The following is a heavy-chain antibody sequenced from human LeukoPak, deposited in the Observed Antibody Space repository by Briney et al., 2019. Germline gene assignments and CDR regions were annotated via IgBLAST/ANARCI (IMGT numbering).Heavy chain of an antibody. CDR2: ISSSSSYI. CDR3: ARDFKRQWLVLLAFDI. Sequence: PGGSLRLSCAASGFTFSSYSMNWVRQAPGKGLEWVSSISSSSSYIYYADSVKGRFTISRDNSKNTLYLQMNSLRAGDTAVYYCARDFKRQWLVLLAFDIWGQGTMVTVSS. CDR1: GFTFSSYS. V-gene: IGHV3-21*01. D-gene: IGHD6-19*01. J-gene: IGHJ3*02.